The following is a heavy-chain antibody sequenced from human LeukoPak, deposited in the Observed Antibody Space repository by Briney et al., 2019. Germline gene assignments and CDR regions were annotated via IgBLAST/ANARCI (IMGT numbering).Heavy chain of an antibody. D-gene: IGHD4-17*01. J-gene: IGHJ4*02. V-gene: IGHV4-34*01. Sequence: PSETLSLTCAVSGVSFNDYYWSWVRQTPGKGLEWIGEINHSGYTNDSPSLKGRVTLSIDTSRKQFSLNLRSVTVADTGIYYCTRMTTGHDYWGQGTLVTVSS. CDR1: GVSFNDYY. CDR3: TRMTTGHDY. CDR2: INHSGYT.